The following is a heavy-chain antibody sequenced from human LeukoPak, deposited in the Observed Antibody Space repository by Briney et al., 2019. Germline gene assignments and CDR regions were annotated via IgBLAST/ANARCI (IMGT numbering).Heavy chain of an antibody. J-gene: IGHJ4*02. CDR2: INHSGST. Sequence: PSETLSLTCAVYGGSFSGYYWSWIRQPPGKGLEWIGEINHSGSTNYNPSPKSRVTISVDTSKNQFSLKLSSVTAADTAVYYCARVSSSGIAARRVLIDYWGQGTLVTVSS. D-gene: IGHD6-6*01. CDR3: ARVSSSGIAARRVLIDY. V-gene: IGHV4-34*01. CDR1: GGSFSGYY.